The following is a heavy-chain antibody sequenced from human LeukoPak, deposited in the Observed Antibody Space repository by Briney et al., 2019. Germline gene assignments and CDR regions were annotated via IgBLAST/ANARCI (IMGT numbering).Heavy chain of an antibody. J-gene: IGHJ4*02. CDR1: GFTFSSYS. D-gene: IGHD2-2*01. CDR3: AKDPGYQVVYCFDY. V-gene: IGHV3-23*01. Sequence: GGSLRLSCAASGFTFSSYSMSWVRQAPGKGLEWVSGISGSGGSTDYADSVKGQFTISRDNSKNTLYLQMNSLRVEDTAVYYCAKDPGYQVVYCFDYWGQGTLVTVS. CDR2: ISGSGGST.